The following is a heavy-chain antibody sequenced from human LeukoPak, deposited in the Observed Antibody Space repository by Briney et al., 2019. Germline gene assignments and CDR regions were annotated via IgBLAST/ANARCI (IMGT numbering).Heavy chain of an antibody. D-gene: IGHD3-10*01. CDR3: ARDLYFYGSGNFVPGLPDY. Sequence: GGSLRLSCAASGFTFSSYAMHWVRQAPGKGLEWVAIISYDGSDKYYADSVKGRLTISRDNSKSTLYLQMISLRAEDTAVYYCARDLYFYGSGNFVPGLPDYWGQGTLVTVSS. CDR2: ISYDGSDK. V-gene: IGHV3-30-3*01. J-gene: IGHJ4*02. CDR1: GFTFSSYA.